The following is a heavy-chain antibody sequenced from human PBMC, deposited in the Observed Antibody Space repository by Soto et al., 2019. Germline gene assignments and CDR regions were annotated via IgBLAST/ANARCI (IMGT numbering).Heavy chain of an antibody. CDR1: GASISTYY. J-gene: IGHJ5*02. CDR2: IFYSGST. CDR3: AKDAGYNYGYFRWFDP. V-gene: IGHV4-59*01. D-gene: IGHD5-18*01. Sequence: ETLTLTCTFSGASISTYYWSWIRQPPGRGLAWIGPIFYSGSTTYNPALKSRVTISVDTSKSQFSLKLSSVTAADTAVYYCAKDAGYNYGYFRWFDPWGQGSRVSVSS.